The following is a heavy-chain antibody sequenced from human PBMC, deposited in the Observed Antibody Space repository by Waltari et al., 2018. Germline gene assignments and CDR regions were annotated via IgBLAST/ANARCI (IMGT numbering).Heavy chain of an antibody. D-gene: IGHD4-17*01. Sequence: EVQLLESGGGLVRPGGSRRLSCVGSGFMFSNYGMHWIRKAPGKGPEWGSGRTAKSGNTYYADSVRGRFTVSRDNSIDTLYLQLSDLRAEDSAIYYCAISKSFGDSNWFDPWGQGTLVTVSS. CDR2: RTAKSGNT. CDR3: AISKSFGDSNWFDP. V-gene: IGHV3-23*01. CDR1: GFMFSNYG. J-gene: IGHJ5*02.